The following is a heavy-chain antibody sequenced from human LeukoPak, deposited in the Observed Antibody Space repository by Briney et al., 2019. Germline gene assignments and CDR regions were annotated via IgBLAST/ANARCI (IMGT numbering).Heavy chain of an antibody. CDR3: ASTGDCSGGSWRSRWGY. CDR1: GYSFTSYW. Sequence: GESLRISCKGSGYSFTSYWISWVRQMPGKGLEWMGRIDPSDSYTNYSPSFQGHVTISADKSISTAYLQWSSLKASDTAMYYCASTGDCSGGSWRSRWGYWGQGTLVTVSS. J-gene: IGHJ4*02. CDR2: IDPSDSYT. D-gene: IGHD2-15*01. V-gene: IGHV5-10-1*01.